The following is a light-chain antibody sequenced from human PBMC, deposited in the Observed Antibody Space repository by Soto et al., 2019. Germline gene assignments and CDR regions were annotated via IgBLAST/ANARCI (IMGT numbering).Light chain of an antibody. CDR3: SSYRSSDTLEV. Sequence: QSVLTQPASVSASPGQSIFISCTGTSEDIGAYDYVSWYQQHPGKAPKLILYAVNDRPSGVSSRFSGSKSGNTASLTISVVQPDDEADYYCSSYRSSDTLEVFGTGTKVS. J-gene: IGLJ1*01. V-gene: IGLV2-14*01. CDR1: SEDIGAYDY. CDR2: AVN.